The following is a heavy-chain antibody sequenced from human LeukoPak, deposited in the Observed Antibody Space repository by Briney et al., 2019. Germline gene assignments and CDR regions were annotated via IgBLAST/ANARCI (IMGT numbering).Heavy chain of an antibody. V-gene: IGHV3-21*01. CDR3: ANSGYSYGNGPFDY. J-gene: IGHJ4*02. CDR2: ISSSSSYI. CDR1: GFTFSSYS. D-gene: IGHD5-18*01. Sequence: PGGSLRLSCAASGFTFSSYSMNWVRQAPGKGLEWVSSISSSSSYIYYADSVKGRFTISRDNAKNSLYLQMNSLRAEDTAVYYCANSGYSYGNGPFDYWGQGTLVTVSS.